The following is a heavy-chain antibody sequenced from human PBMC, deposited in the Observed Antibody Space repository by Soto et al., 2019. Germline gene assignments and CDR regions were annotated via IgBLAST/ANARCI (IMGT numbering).Heavy chain of an antibody. Sequence: QITLKESGPTLVKPTQTLTLTCTFSGFSLSTTAVSVGWIRQPPGKALEWLALIYWDDDKRYSPSLKSRLTITKDPSKNQVVLTMTHMDPVDTASYYCSHVLVYCGGGTCSHSVNYMDVCCEGTTVTVSS. CDR2: IYWDDDK. D-gene: IGHD2-15*01. CDR3: SHVLVYCGGGTCSHSVNYMDV. V-gene: IGHV2-5*02. J-gene: IGHJ6*03. CDR1: GFSLSTTAVS.